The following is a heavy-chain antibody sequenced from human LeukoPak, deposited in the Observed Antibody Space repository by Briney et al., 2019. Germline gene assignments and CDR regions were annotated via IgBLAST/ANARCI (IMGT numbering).Heavy chain of an antibody. J-gene: IGHJ4*02. D-gene: IGHD2-2*01. V-gene: IGHV3-21*01. CDR1: GFTFSSYS. CDR3: ARDRRVVVPATNDY. Sequence: PGGSLRLSCAASGFTFSSYSMNWVRQAPGKGLEWVSSISSSSSYIYYADSVKGRFTISRDNAKNSLYLQMNSLRAEDTAVYYCARDRRVVVPATNDYWGQGTLVTVSS. CDR2: ISSSSSYI.